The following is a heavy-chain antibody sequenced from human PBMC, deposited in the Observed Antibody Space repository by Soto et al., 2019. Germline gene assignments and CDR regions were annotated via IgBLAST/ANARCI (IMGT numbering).Heavy chain of an antibody. V-gene: IGHV3-23*01. CDR1: GFTFSNYA. D-gene: IGHD2-8*02. CDR2: ITGNGGGT. J-gene: IGHJ3*02. Sequence: EVQLLESGGGLVQPGGSLRLSCAASGFTFSNYAMSWVRQAPGKGLEWVSGITGNGGGTNYADSVKGRFTISRDNSKNPLYLQMNSLRAEDTAVYYCAKDFKGVLADAFDIWGQGTMVTVSA. CDR3: AKDFKGVLADAFDI.